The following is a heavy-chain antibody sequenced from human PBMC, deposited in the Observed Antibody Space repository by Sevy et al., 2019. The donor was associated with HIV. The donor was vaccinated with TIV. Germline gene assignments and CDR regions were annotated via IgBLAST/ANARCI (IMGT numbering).Heavy chain of an antibody. V-gene: IGHV3-23*01. CDR1: GFSFDSYG. Sequence: GGSLRLSCAVSGFSFDSYGMTWVRQAPGKGLEWVSGISGSGSRTYYADSVKGRFIISRDNSKNTLDLQMNSLRSEDMDIYYCGKGGGGHYDPDEIGYYFYYYNMDVWGKGTTVTVSS. D-gene: IGHD3-22*01. CDR2: ISGSGSRT. CDR3: GKGGGGHYDPDEIGYYFYYYNMDV. J-gene: IGHJ6*03.